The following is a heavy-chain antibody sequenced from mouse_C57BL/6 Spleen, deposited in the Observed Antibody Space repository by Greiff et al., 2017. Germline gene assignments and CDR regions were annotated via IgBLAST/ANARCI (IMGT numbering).Heavy chain of an antibody. CDR2: IDPENGDT. V-gene: IGHV14-4*01. Sequence: VQLQQSGAELVRPGASVKLSCTASGFNIKDDYMHWVKQRPEQGLEWIGWIDPENGDTEYASKFQGKATITADTSSNTAYLQLSSLTSEDTAVYYGTTGYYSNHYAMDYWGQGTSVTVSS. CDR3: TTGYYSNHYAMDY. J-gene: IGHJ4*01. D-gene: IGHD2-5*01. CDR1: GFNIKDDY.